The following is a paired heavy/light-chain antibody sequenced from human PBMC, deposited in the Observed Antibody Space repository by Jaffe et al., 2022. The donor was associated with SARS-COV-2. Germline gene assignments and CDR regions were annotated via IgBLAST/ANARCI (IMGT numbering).Heavy chain of an antibody. V-gene: IGHV3-23*01. CDR3: AKAEPPREDDYGDYEGYYYYGMDV. D-gene: IGHD4-17*01. CDR2: ISGSGGST. Sequence: EVQLLESGGGLVQPGGSLRLSCAASGFTFSSYAMSWVRQAPGKGLEWVSAISGSGGSTYYADSVKGRFTISRDNSKNTLYLQMNSLRAEDTAVYYCAKAEPPREDDYGDYEGYYYYGMDVWGQGTTVTVSS. CDR1: GFTFSSYA. J-gene: IGHJ6*02.
Light chain of an antibody. CDR2: KAS. J-gene: IGKJ3*01. V-gene: IGKV1-5*03. CDR3: QQYNSYPIT. Sequence: DIQMTQSPSTLSASVGDRVTITCRASQSISSWLAWYQQKPGKAPKLLIYKASSLESGVPSRFSGSGSGTEFTLTISSLQPDDFATYYCQQYNSYPITFGPGTKVDIK. CDR1: QSISSW.